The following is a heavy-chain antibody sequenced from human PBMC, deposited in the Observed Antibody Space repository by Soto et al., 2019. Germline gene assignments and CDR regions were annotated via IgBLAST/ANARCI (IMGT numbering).Heavy chain of an antibody. J-gene: IGHJ4*02. CDR2: ISYDRNNK. D-gene: IGHD3-10*01. Sequence: PGGSLRLSCAASGFTFSSYAMHWVRQAPCKGLEWVAVISYDRNNKYYADSVKGRFTISRDNSKNTLYLQMNSLRPEDTAVYYCARHLGVRFYFDYWGRGTLVTV. CDR1: GFTFSSYA. CDR3: ARHLGVRFYFDY. V-gene: IGHV3-30-3*01.